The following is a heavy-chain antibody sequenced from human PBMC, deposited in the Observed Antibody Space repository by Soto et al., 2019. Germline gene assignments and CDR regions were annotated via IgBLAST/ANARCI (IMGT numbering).Heavy chain of an antibody. V-gene: IGHV4-39*02. CDR3: ARDRGPMVRGGITSWFDP. D-gene: IGHD3-10*01. CDR1: GGSISSSSYY. CDR2: IYYSGST. Sequence: SSETLSLTCTVSGGSISSSSYYWGWIRQPPGKGLEWIGSIYYSGSTYYNPSLKSRVTISVDTSKNQFSLKLSSVTAADTAVYYCARDRGPMVRGGITSWFDPWGQGTLVPVSS. J-gene: IGHJ5*02.